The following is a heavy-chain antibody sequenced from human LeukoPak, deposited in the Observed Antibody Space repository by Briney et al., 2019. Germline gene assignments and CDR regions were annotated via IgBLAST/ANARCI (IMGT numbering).Heavy chain of an antibody. J-gene: IGHJ4*02. CDR2: ISYDGSNK. CDR3: AKEGPAAVAGSLDY. CDR1: GFTFSSYA. D-gene: IGHD6-19*01. Sequence: PGGSLRLSCAASGFTFSSYAMHWVRQAPGKGLEWVAVISYDGSNKHYADSVKGRFTISRDNSKNTLYLQMNSLRAEDTAVYYCAKEGPAAVAGSLDYWGQGTLVTVSS. V-gene: IGHV3-30-3*01.